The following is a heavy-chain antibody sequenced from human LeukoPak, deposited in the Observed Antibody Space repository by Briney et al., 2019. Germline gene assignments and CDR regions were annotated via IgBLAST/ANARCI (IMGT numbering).Heavy chain of an antibody. CDR3: ARVGPNYYDSSGYYNYYGMDV. J-gene: IGHJ6*02. D-gene: IGHD3-22*01. V-gene: IGHV1-69*04. Sequence: ASVTVSCTASGGTFSSYAISWVRQAPGQGLEWMGRIIPILGIANYAQMFQGRVTITADKSTSTAYMELSSLRSEDTAVYYRARVGPNYYDSSGYYNYYGMDVWGQGTTVTVSS. CDR2: IIPILGIA. CDR1: GGTFSSYA.